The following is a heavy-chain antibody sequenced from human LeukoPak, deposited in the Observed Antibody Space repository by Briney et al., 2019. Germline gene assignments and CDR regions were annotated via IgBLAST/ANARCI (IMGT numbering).Heavy chain of an antibody. D-gene: IGHD1-7*01. CDR1: GGSISSSNW. Sequence: NPSGTLSLTCAVSGGSISSSNWWSWVRQPPGKGLEWLGEIYHSGSTNYNPSLKSRVTISVDKSKNQFSLKLSSVTAADTAVYYCARVRGNYPYFDYWGQGTLVTVSS. CDR2: IYHSGST. CDR3: ARVRGNYPYFDY. V-gene: IGHV4-4*02. J-gene: IGHJ4*02.